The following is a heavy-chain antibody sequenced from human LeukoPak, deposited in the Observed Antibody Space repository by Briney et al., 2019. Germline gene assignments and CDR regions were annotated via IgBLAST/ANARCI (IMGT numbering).Heavy chain of an antibody. CDR3: ARDGGDILTAGGYYQHNGMDV. Sequence: ASVKVSCKASGYTFSSYAMHWVRQAPGQRLEWMGWINAGNGNTKYSQKFQGRVTITRDTSASIAYMELSSLRSEDTAVYYCARDGGDILTAGGYYQHNGMDVWGQGTTVTVSS. D-gene: IGHD3-9*01. CDR2: INAGNGNT. J-gene: IGHJ6*02. CDR1: GYTFSSYA. V-gene: IGHV1-3*01.